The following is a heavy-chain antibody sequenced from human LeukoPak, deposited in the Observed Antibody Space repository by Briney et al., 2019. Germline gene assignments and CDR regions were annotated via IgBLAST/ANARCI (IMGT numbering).Heavy chain of an antibody. D-gene: IGHD6-19*01. V-gene: IGHV3-23*01. CDR2: ISDSGGST. CDR1: GFIFGSYA. Sequence: PGGSLRLSCAASGFIFGSYAMSWVRQAPGKGLEWVSAISDSGGSTYYADSVKGRFTISRDNSKNTLYLQMSSLRAEDTAVYYCAKDRRIAVAGTMVDYWGQGILVTVST. J-gene: IGHJ4*02. CDR3: AKDRRIAVAGTMVDY.